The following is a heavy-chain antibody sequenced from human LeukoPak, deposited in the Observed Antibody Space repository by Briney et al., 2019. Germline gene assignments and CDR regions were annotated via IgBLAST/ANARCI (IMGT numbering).Heavy chain of an antibody. J-gene: IGHJ5*02. V-gene: IGHV3-23*01. D-gene: IGHD6-13*01. CDR1: GFTFSSYA. CDR2: ISFSGGST. Sequence: PGGSLRLSCAASGFTFSSYAMSWVRQAPGKGPEWVSVISFSGGSTNYADSVKGRFTISRDNPKNTLYLQMNSLRPDDTAVYYCAKDRAGGSVWYAFDPWGQGTLVTVSS. CDR3: AKDRAGGSVWYAFDP.